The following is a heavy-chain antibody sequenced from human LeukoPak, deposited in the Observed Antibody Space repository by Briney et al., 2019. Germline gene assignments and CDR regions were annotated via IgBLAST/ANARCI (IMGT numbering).Heavy chain of an antibody. D-gene: IGHD1-26*01. J-gene: IGHJ4*02. CDR2: INHSGST. V-gene: IGHV4-34*01. CDR3: ARVPRARSWTGFDY. Sequence: SETLSLTCAVYGGSFSGYYWSWIRQPPGKGLEWIGEINHSGSTNYSPSLKSRVTISVDTSKNQFSLKLSSVTAADTAVYYCARVPRARSWTGFDYWGQGTLVTVSS. CDR1: GGSFSGYY.